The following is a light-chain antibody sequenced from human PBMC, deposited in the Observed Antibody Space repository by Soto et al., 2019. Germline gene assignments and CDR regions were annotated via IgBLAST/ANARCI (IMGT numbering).Light chain of an antibody. CDR3: LQTYNLPRT. J-gene: IGKJ1*01. Sequence: GDRVTITCRASLNIGDSLSWFQQKARKPPTQLIYGASALQSGVPVRFSGSASGTDFTLTIRNMQREDFATYYCLQTYNLPRTFGQGTKVEFK. V-gene: IGKV1-39*01. CDR1: LNIGDS. CDR2: GAS.